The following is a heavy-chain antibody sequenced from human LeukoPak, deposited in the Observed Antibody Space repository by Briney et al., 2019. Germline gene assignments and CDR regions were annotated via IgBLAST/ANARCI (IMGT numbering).Heavy chain of an antibody. J-gene: IGHJ4*02. V-gene: IGHV4-31*03. CDR3: ARGYSMVRGAPPHLDY. D-gene: IGHD3-10*01. Sequence: SETLSLTCTVSGGSISSGGYYWSWIRQHPGKGLEWIGYIYYSGSTNYNPSLKSRVTISVDTSKNQFSLKLSSVTAADTAVYYCARGYSMVRGAPPHLDYWGQGTLVTVSS. CDR2: IYYSGST. CDR1: GGSISSGGYY.